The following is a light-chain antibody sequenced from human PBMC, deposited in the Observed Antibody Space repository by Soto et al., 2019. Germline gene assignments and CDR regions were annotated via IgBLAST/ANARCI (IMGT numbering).Light chain of an antibody. CDR2: ENN. J-gene: IGLJ1*01. CDR3: GTWDSSLSAFYV. Sequence: QSVLTQPPSVSAAPGQKVTISCSGSSSNIGNNYVSWYQQLPGTAPKLLIYENNKRPSGIPDRFSGSKSGTSATLGITGLQTGYEADYYCGTWDSSLSAFYVFGTGTKLTVL. V-gene: IGLV1-51*02. CDR1: SSNIGNNY.